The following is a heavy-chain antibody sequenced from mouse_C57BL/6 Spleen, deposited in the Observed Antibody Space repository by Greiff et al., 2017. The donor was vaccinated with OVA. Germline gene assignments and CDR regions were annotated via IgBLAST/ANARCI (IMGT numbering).Heavy chain of an antibody. CDR3: ARRLELGTFAY. V-gene: IGHV1-64*01. J-gene: IGHJ3*01. CDR2: IHPNGGST. D-gene: IGHD4-1*01. Sequence: QVQLQQPGAELVKPGASVKLSCKASGYTFTSYWMHWVKQRPGQGLEWIGMIHPNGGSTNYNEKFKSKATLTVDKSSSTAYMQLSSLTSEDSAVYYCARRLELGTFAYWGQGTLVTVSA. CDR1: GYTFTSYW.